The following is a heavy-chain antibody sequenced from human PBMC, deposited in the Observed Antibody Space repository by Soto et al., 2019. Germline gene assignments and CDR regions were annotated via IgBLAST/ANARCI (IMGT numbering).Heavy chain of an antibody. D-gene: IGHD1-26*01. CDR3: ARRDSGRPLDV. CDR1: GDSISSSSYY. CDR2: IYYSGTT. Sequence: SETLSLTCIVSGDSISSSSYYWGWIRQPPGKGLEWIGNIYYSGTTYYNPSLKSRVTISVDTSKNQFSLKLSSVTAADTAVYYCARRDSGRPLDVWGQGTMVTVSS. V-gene: IGHV4-39*01. J-gene: IGHJ3*01.